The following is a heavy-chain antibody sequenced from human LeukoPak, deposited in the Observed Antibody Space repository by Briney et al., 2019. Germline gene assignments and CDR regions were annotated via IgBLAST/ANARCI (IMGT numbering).Heavy chain of an antibody. CDR1: GFSFSRYW. Sequence: GGSLRLSCAASGFSFSRYWMSWVRQAPGKGLEWVANIKQDGNEKYYVDSVKGRFTISRDNAKNSLYLQMNSLRAEDTAVYYCARRFGAARDDYMDVWGKGTTVTVSS. CDR3: ARRFGAARDDYMDV. CDR2: IKQDGNEK. J-gene: IGHJ6*03. D-gene: IGHD3-16*01. V-gene: IGHV3-7*01.